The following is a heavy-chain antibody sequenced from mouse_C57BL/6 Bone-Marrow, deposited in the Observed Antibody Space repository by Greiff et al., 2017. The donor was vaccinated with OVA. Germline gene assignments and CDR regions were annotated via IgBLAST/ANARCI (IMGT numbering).Heavy chain of an antibody. CDR3: TRGGTVVNFDY. J-gene: IGHJ2*01. Sequence: EVQVVESGGGLVQPGGSMKLSCAASGFTFSDAWMDWVRQSPEKGLEWVAEIRNKANNHATYYAESVKGRFTISRDDSKSSVYLQMNSLRAEDTGIYYCTRGGTVVNFDYWGQGTTLTVSS. CDR1: GFTFSDAW. V-gene: IGHV6-6*01. CDR2: IRNKANNHAT. D-gene: IGHD1-1*01.